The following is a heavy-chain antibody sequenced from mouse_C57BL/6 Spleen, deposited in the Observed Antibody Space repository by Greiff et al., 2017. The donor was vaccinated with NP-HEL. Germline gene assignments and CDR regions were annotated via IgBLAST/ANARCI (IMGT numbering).Heavy chain of an antibody. CDR2: INPYNGGT. CDR1: GYTFTDYY. J-gene: IGHJ1*03. CDR3: ARADTLHWDFDV. V-gene: IGHV1-19*01. Sequence: EVQLQQSGPVLVKPGASVKMSCKASGYTFTDYYMNWVKQSHGKSLEWIGVINPYNGGTSYNQKFKGKATLTVDKSSSTAYMELNSLTSEDSAVYYCARADTLHWDFDVWGTGTTVTVSS.